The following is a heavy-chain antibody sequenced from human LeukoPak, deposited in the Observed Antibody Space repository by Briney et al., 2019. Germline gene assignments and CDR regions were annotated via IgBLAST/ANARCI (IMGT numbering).Heavy chain of an antibody. CDR3: ARLRNLRARGYQLLTPDYYYYYGKDV. D-gene: IGHD2-2*01. V-gene: IGHV4-34*01. CDR1: GGSFSGYY. CDR2: INHSGST. Sequence: SETLSLTCAVYGGSFSGYYWSWIRQPPGKGLEWIGEINHSGSTNYNPSLKSRVTISVDTSKNQFSLKLSSVTAADTAVYYCARLRNLRARGYQLLTPDYYYYYGKDVWGQGTTVTVSS. J-gene: IGHJ6*02.